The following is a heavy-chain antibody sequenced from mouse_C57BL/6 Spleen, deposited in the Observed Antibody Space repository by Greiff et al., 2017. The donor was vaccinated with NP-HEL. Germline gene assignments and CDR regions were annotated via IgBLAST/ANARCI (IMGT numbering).Heavy chain of an antibody. CDR3: ARSSSNYGWVYYAMDY. CDR1: GYTFTSYW. V-gene: IGHV1-52*01. Sequence: AQLQQPGAELVRPGSSVKLSCKASGYTFTSYWMHWVKQRPIQGLEWIGNIDPSDSETHYNQKFKDKATLTVDKSSSTAYMQLSSLTSEDSAVYYCARSSSNYGWVYYAMDYWGQGTSVTVSS. D-gene: IGHD2-5*01. J-gene: IGHJ4*01. CDR2: IDPSDSET.